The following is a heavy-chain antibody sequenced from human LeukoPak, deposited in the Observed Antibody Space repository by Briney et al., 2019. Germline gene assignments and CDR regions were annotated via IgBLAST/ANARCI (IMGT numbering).Heavy chain of an antibody. Sequence: PGGSLRLSCAVSEFIVSINYMTWIRQAPGKGLETVSYIYNGGDTIYYADSVKGRFTISRDNAKNSLYLQMNSLRAEDTAVYYCAELGITMIGGVWGKGTTVTISS. CDR1: EFIVSINY. V-gene: IGHV3-11*04. CDR3: AELGITMIGGV. J-gene: IGHJ6*04. D-gene: IGHD3-10*02. CDR2: IYNGGDTI.